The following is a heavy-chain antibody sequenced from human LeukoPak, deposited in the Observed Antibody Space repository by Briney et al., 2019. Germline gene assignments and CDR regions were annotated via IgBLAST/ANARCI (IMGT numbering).Heavy chain of an antibody. Sequence: TSETLSLTCTVSGGSISSYYWSWIRQPPGKGLEWIGYIYYSGSTNYNPSLKSRVTISVDTSKNQFSLKLSSVTAADTAVYYCARDLGDGYNLFYYWGQGTLVTVSS. D-gene: IGHD5-24*01. CDR1: GGSISSYY. J-gene: IGHJ4*02. CDR3: ARDLGDGYNLFYY. CDR2: IYYSGST. V-gene: IGHV4-59*01.